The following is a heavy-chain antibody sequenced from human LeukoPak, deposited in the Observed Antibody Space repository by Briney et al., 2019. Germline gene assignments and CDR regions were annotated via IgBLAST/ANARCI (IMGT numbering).Heavy chain of an antibody. J-gene: IGHJ4*02. D-gene: IGHD6-13*01. CDR2: ISAYNGNT. Sequence: ASEKVSCKASGYTFTSYGISWVRQAPGQGLEWMGWISAYNGNTNYAQKLQGRVTMTTDASTSTAYMELRSLRSDDTAVYYCARLKFSGQYSSSWYFTYYFDYWGQGTLVTVSS. V-gene: IGHV1-18*01. CDR3: ARLKFSGQYSSSWYFTYYFDY. CDR1: GYTFTSYG.